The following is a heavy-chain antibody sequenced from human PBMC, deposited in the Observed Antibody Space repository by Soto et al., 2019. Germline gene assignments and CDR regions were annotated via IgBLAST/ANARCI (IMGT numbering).Heavy chain of an antibody. Sequence: SETLSLTCTVAGGSISSYYWSWIRQPPGKGLEWIGYIYYSGSTNYNTSLKSRVTISVDTSKNQVSLKLSSVTTADTAVYYCARRYGGNFDYWGQGTLVTVSS. D-gene: IGHD1-26*01. CDR3: ARRYGGNFDY. CDR2: IYYSGST. J-gene: IGHJ4*02. V-gene: IGHV4-59*01. CDR1: GGSISSYY.